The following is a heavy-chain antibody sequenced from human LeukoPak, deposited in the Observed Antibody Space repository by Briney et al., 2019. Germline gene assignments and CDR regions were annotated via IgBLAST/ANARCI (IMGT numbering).Heavy chain of an antibody. Sequence: GGSLRLSCAASGFTFSSYRMNWVRQAPGKGLEWVSCISSSSTYIYYADSVKGRFTISRDNSKNTLYLQMNSLRAEDTAVYYCARGFFGLYWYFDLWGRGTLVTVSS. CDR2: ISSSSTYI. D-gene: IGHD3/OR15-3a*01. CDR3: ARGFFGLYWYFDL. J-gene: IGHJ2*01. CDR1: GFTFSSYR. V-gene: IGHV3-21*01.